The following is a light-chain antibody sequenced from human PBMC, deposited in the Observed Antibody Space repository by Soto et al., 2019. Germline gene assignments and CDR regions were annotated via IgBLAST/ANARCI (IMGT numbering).Light chain of an antibody. V-gene: IGKV2-30*01. J-gene: IGKJ2*01. CDR1: QSLVYSDGNAY. Sequence: DVVLTQSPLSLPVILGQPASISCRSSQSLVYSDGNAYLNWVHQRPGQSPRRLIYKASTRDSGVRDRFSGSVAGTDFTLKISGVEAEDGGVYYCMPVTHWPPRTFGQGTKLEIK. CDR3: MPVTHWPPRT. CDR2: KAS.